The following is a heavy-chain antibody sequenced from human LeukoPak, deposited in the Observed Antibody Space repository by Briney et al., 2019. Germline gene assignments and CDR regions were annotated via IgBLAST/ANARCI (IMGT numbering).Heavy chain of an antibody. CDR1: GGSISSYY. CDR2: IYTSGST. J-gene: IGHJ4*02. CDR3: ARASDYYDSSGYYSRLYFDY. Sequence: SETLSLTCTVSGGSISSYYWSWIRQPAGKGLEWIRRIYTSGSTNYNPSLKSRVTMSVDTSKNQFSLKLSSVTAADTAVYYCARASDYYDSSGYYSRLYFDYWGQGTLVTVSS. V-gene: IGHV4-4*07. D-gene: IGHD3-22*01.